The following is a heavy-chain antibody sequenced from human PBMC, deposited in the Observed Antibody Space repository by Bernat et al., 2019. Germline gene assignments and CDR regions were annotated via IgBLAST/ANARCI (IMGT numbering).Heavy chain of an antibody. D-gene: IGHD3-10*01. CDR1: GGTFSSYA. Sequence: QVQLVQSGAEVKKPGSSVKVSCKASGGTFSSYAISWVRQAPGQGLEWMGGNIPIFGTANYAQKFQGRVTITADKSTSTAYMELSSLRSEDTAVYYCARGGHYGSGSKWSFDYWGQGTLVTVSS. CDR2: NIPIFGTA. V-gene: IGHV1-69*06. CDR3: ARGGHYGSGSKWSFDY. J-gene: IGHJ4*02.